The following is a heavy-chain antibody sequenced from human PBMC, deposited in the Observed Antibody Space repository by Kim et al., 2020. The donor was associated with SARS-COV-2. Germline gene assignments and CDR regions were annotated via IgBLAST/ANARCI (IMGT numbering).Heavy chain of an antibody. V-gene: IGHV3-30-3*01. Sequence: GGSLRLSCAASGFTFSSYAMHWVRQAPGKGLEWVAVISYDGSNKYYADSVKGRFTISRDNSKNTLYLQMNNLRAEDTAVYYCARDPEMATISGLLDYWGPGTLVTVSS. CDR2: ISYDGSNK. CDR3: ARDPEMATISGLLDY. J-gene: IGHJ4*01. D-gene: IGHD5-12*01. CDR1: GFTFSSYA.